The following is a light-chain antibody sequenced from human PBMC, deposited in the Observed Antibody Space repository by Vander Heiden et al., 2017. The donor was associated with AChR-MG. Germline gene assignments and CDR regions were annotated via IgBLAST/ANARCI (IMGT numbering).Light chain of an antibody. V-gene: IGLV2-8*01. CDR1: SSDVGGYNY. J-gene: IGLJ2*01. Sequence: QSALTQPPSASGSPGPPLTISCTGTSSDVGGYNYVSWYQQHPGKAPKLMIYEVSKRPSGVPDRFSGSKSGNTASLTVSGLQAEDEADYYCSSYAGSNNFVVFGGGTKLTVL. CDR3: SSYAGSNNFVV. CDR2: EVS.